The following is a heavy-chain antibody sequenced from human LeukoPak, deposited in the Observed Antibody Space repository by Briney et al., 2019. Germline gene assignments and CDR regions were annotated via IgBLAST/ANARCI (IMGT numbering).Heavy chain of an antibody. J-gene: IGHJ5*02. CDR3: ARVGRGATYDP. D-gene: IGHD1-26*01. CDR1: GGSISSSSYY. CDR2: IYYSGST. V-gene: IGHV4-39*01. Sequence: SETLSLTCTVSGGSISSSSYYWGWIRQPPGKGLEWIGSIYYSGSTYYNPSLKSRVTISVDTSKNQFSLKLSSVTAADTAVYYCARVGRGATYDPWGQGTLVTVSS.